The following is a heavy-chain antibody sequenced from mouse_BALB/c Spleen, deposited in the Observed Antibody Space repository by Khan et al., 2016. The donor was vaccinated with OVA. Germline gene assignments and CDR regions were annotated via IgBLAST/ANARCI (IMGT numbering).Heavy chain of an antibody. J-gene: IGHJ3*01. CDR3: ARSTYRYVFVY. D-gene: IGHD2-12*01. V-gene: IGHV3-8*02. Sequence: VQLKESGPSLVKPSQTLSLTCSVTGDSITSGYWNWIRKFPGNKLEYMGYIIYTGYTYYNPSLQSRISITRHTSKNQYYLQLNSVTDEDTATYYCARSTYRYVFVYWGQGTLVTVSA. CDR2: IIYTGYT. CDR1: GDSITSGY.